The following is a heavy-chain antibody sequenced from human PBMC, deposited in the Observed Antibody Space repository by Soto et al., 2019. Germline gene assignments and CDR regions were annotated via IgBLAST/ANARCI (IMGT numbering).Heavy chain of an antibody. V-gene: IGHV3-33*01. D-gene: IGHD6-6*01. CDR1: GFTFSSYG. Sequence: GGSLRLSCAASGFTFSSYGMHWVRQAPGKGLEWVAVIWYDGSNKYYADSVKGRFTISRDNSKNTLYLQMNSLRAEDTAVYYCARVGRGYSSSSVVFRAPSYYYYMDVWGKGTTVTVSS. CDR2: IWYDGSNK. CDR3: ARVGRGYSSSSVVFRAPSYYYYMDV. J-gene: IGHJ6*03.